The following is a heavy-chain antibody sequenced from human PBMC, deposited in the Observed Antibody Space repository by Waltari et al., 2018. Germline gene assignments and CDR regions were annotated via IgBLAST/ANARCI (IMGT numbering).Heavy chain of an antibody. V-gene: IGHV4-34*01. Sequence: QVQLQQWGAGLLKPSETLSLTCAVYGGSFSGYYWRWIRQPPGKGLEWIGEINHSGSTNYNPSLKSRVTISVDTSKNQFSLKLSSVTAADTAVYYCARTLVFGVVIIRGYYYYGMDVWGQGTTVTVSS. CDR1: GGSFSGYY. CDR3: ARTLVFGVVIIRGYYYYGMDV. CDR2: INHSGST. J-gene: IGHJ6*02. D-gene: IGHD3-3*01.